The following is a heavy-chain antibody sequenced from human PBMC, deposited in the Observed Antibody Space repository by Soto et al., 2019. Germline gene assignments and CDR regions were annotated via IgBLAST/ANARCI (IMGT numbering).Heavy chain of an antibody. V-gene: IGHV3-30*18. CDR3: AKDGTVYYDFCSGYHRPGYYYGMDV. Sequence: QVQLVESGGGVVQPGRSLRLSCAASGFTFSSYGMNWVRQAPGKGLEWVAVISYDGSNKYYADSVKGRFTISRDNSKNTLDLQIHSLKAADTAVYYCAKDGTVYYDFCSGYHRPGYYYGMDVWGQGTTVTVSS. CDR2: ISYDGSNK. CDR1: GFTFSSYG. D-gene: IGHD3-3*01. J-gene: IGHJ6*02.